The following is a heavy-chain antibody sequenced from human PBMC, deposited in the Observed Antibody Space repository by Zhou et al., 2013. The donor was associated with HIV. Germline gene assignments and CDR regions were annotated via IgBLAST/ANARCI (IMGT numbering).Heavy chain of an antibody. CDR3: ARGFDRPFYFET. V-gene: IGHV1-69*05. J-gene: IGHJ4*02. Sequence: QVPLVQSGAEVKKPGSSVTVSCKGTFSNYAVSWVRQAPGQGPXWIGKILPIFGTTNYAQKFQGRVTISTDESKSTVDMHLSSLTSQDTAVYYCARGFDRPFYFETWGQGTLVTVSS. CDR1: TFSNYA. CDR2: ILPIFGTT.